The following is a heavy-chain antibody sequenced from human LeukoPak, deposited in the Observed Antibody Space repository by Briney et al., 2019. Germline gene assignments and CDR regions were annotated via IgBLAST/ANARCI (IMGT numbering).Heavy chain of an antibody. J-gene: IGHJ2*01. Sequence: ASETLSLTCAVSGGSISSHNWWNWVRQPPGKGLEWIGEIHHSGGTNSKPSLKSRVTISIDNSKNQFSLKLSAVTAADTAVYFCVRYVHVVVPGNFIGPFDLWGRGTPVTVSS. V-gene: IGHV4-4*02. D-gene: IGHD2-2*01. CDR2: IHHSGGT. CDR3: VRYVHVVVPGNFIGPFDL. CDR1: GGSISSHNW.